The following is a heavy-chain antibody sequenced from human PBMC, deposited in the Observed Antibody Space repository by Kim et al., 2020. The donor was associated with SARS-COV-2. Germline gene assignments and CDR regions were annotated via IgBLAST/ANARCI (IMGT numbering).Heavy chain of an antibody. D-gene: IGHD5-12*01. V-gene: IGHV5-51*01. J-gene: IGHJ6*02. Sequence: GESLKISCKGSGYSFTSYWIGWVRQMPGKGLEWMGIIYPGDSDTRYSPSFQGQVTISADKSISTAYLQWSSLKASDTAVYYCARHPGWCIVATIPGPPTSVCGMDVWGQGTTVTVSS. CDR2: IYPGDSDT. CDR1: GYSFTSYW. CDR3: ARHPGWCIVATIPGPPTSVCGMDV.